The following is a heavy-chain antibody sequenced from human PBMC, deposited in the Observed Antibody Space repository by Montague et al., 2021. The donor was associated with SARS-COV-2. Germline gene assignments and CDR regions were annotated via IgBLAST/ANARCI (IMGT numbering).Heavy chain of an antibody. CDR1: GGSITSYY. D-gene: IGHD3-9*01. J-gene: IGHJ3*02. CDR2: IYYSGST. V-gene: IGHV4-59*01. Sequence: SEILSLTCTVSGGSITSYYWTWIRQPPGKGLEWVGRIYYSGSTNXNPSLKSRVTISVDTSKNQFSLKLSSVTAADTAVYYCARTGLGAYDILTGYTVNAFDMWGQGTVVTVSS. CDR3: ARTGLGAYDILTGYTVNAFDM.